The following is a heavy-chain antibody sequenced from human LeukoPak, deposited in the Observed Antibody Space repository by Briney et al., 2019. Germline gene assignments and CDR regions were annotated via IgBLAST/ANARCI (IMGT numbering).Heavy chain of an antibody. CDR3: ARHGFPDY. V-gene: IGHV1-2*06. CDR1: GYSFTAYY. Sequence: ASVKVSCKASGYSFTAYYIHWVRQAPGQGLEWMGRINPTSGGTDYAQNFQGRVTMTRDTSINTAYMELSRLRSDDTAIYYCARHGFPDYWGQGTLVIVSS. CDR2: INPTSGGT. D-gene: IGHD2-2*03. J-gene: IGHJ4*02.